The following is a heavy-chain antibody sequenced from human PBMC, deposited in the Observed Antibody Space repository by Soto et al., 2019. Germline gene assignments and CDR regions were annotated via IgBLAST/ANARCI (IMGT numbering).Heavy chain of an antibody. CDR1: GFTFSSYA. CDR3: ARHLGTRKTPLPDY. Sequence: EVQLLESGGGLVQPGGSLRLSCAASGFTFSSYAMSWVRQAPGKGLEWVSAISGSGGSTYYADSVKGRFTISRDNSKNTLYLQMKRLRAEDTAVYYCARHLGTRKTPLPDYWGQGTLVTVSS. J-gene: IGHJ4*02. CDR2: ISGSGGST. D-gene: IGHD7-27*01. V-gene: IGHV3-23*01.